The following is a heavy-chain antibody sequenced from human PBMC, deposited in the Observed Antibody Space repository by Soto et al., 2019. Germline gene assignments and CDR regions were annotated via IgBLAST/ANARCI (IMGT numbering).Heavy chain of an antibody. V-gene: IGHV4-59*01. CDR3: ARGVGSSPPRY. J-gene: IGHJ4*02. D-gene: IGHD1-26*01. Sequence: SETLSLTCTISGGSISVYYWSWVRQPPGHELEWIGYTYASGSPYYNPSLRSRVTISADTSKNQISLKLTSPTAADTAVYYCARGVGSSPPRYWGRGTLVTVSS. CDR2: TYASGSP. CDR1: GGSISVYY.